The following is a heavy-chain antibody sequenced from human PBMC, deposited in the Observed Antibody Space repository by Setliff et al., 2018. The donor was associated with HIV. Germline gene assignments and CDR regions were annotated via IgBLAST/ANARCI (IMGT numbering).Heavy chain of an antibody. D-gene: IGHD6-6*01. CDR3: AKYSSSWSYYSYYMNV. J-gene: IGHJ6*03. CDR1: GFTLSPYG. Sequence: GGSLRLSCAASGFTLSPYGMHWVRQAPGKGLEWVAVIWYDGSNKYYAESVKGRFTISRDNSKNTVYLQMNSLRAEDTAVYYCAKYSSSWSYYSYYMNVWGKGTTVTVSS. V-gene: IGHV3-33*06. CDR2: IWYDGSNK.